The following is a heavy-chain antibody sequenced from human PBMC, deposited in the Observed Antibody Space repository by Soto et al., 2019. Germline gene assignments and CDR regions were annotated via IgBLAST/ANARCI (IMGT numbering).Heavy chain of an antibody. D-gene: IGHD3-10*01. CDR3: ARRQLIYYGSGSYYRTGFDP. CDR1: GGSFSGYY. J-gene: IGHJ5*02. Sequence: SETLSLTCAVYGGSFSGYYWSWIRQPPGKGLGWIGEINHSGSTNYNPSLKSRVTISVDTSKNQFFLKLSSVTAADTAVYYCARRQLIYYGSGSYYRTGFDPWGQGTLVTVSS. CDR2: INHSGST. V-gene: IGHV4-34*01.